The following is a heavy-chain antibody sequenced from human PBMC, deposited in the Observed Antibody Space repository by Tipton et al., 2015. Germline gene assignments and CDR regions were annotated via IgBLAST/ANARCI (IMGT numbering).Heavy chain of an antibody. D-gene: IGHD5-24*01. Sequence: TLSLTCTVSDGSISSYYWSWIRQPPGKGLEWIGYIYYSGSTNYNPSLKSRVTISLDTSKNQFSLTLNSVTAADTAVYYCARDLEHGMDVWGQGTTVTVSS. CDR1: DGSISSYY. J-gene: IGHJ6*02. V-gene: IGHV4-59*01. CDR3: ARDLEHGMDV. CDR2: IYYSGST.